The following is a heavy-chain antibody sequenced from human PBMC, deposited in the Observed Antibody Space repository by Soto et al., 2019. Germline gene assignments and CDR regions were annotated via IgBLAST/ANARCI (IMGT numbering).Heavy chain of an antibody. J-gene: IGHJ4*02. Sequence: QVQLVESGGDLVKPGGSLRLSCAASGYTFSDYYMSWIRQAPGKGLEWISYIDTSSTKIYYADSVKGRFTITRDNAKNSLYLEMNSLRDEDTAVYYCASHYDMWSGYLSPVDYWGQGTPVTVSS. D-gene: IGHD3-3*01. CDR1: GYTFSDYY. V-gene: IGHV3-11*01. CDR2: IDTSSTKI. CDR3: ASHYDMWSGYLSPVDY.